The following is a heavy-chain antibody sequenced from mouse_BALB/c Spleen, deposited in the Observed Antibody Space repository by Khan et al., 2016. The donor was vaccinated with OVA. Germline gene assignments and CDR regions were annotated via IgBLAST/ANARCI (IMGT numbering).Heavy chain of an antibody. Sequence: QVQLQQSGPGLAAPSQSLSITCTFSGFSLTNYGVHWVRQPPGKGLEWLVVIWSDGSPNYNSVLKSRLTVTKDNSQSQVFLKMNSLQTDDTAIYFCARQPYYHYNIMDYWGQGTSGTVSS. D-gene: IGHD2-10*01. V-gene: IGHV2-6-1*01. CDR2: IWSDGSP. J-gene: IGHJ4*01. CDR1: GFSLTNYG. CDR3: ARQPYYHYNIMDY.